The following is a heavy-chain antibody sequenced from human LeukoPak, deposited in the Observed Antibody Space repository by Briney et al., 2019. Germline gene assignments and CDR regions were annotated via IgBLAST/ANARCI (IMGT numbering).Heavy chain of an antibody. CDR3: ARNSGGRRYYFTD. J-gene: IGHJ4*02. CDR1: GFIFSNSG. D-gene: IGHD3-10*01. CDR2: IYTDGSTK. V-gene: IGHV3-33*01. Sequence: GGSLRLSCAASGFIFSNSGMHWVHQAPGKGLEWVAVIYTDGSTKYYADSVKGRFTISRDNSQNTLHLQMNSLRAEDTAVYYCARNSGGRRYYFTDWGQGTLVTVSS.